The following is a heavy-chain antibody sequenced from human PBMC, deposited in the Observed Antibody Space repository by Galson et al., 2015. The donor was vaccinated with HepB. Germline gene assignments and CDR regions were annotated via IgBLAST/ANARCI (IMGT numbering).Heavy chain of an antibody. J-gene: IGHJ4*02. CDR1: KFTFGDYT. V-gene: IGHV3-49*03. Sequence: SLRLSCAGSKFTFGDYTMRWFRQAPGKGLEWVGSIRSKAHGGTTDYAASVKGRFTISGHDSKSVAYLQMNGLTTEDTAMYYCAGDRKGGYGPVEYWGQVPLVTVSS. CDR3: AGDRKGGYGPVEY. CDR2: IRSKAHGGTT. D-gene: IGHD5-12*01.